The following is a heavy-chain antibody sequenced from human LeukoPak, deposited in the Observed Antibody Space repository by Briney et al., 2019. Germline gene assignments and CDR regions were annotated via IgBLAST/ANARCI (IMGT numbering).Heavy chain of an antibody. J-gene: IGHJ4*02. CDR2: IYHSGNT. V-gene: IGHV4-4*02. Sequence: SETLSLTCAVSGGSISSNNWWSWVRQPPGKGLEWIGEIYHSGNTNYNPSLKSRVTISLDTSKNQFSLKLTSVTGADTAVYYCAKALVGAAFTFDSWGQGTLVTVSS. CDR3: AKALVGAAFTFDS. CDR1: GGSISSNNW. D-gene: IGHD1-26*01.